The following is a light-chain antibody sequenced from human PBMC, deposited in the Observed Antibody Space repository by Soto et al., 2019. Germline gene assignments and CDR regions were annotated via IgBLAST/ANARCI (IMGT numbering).Light chain of an antibody. V-gene: IGKV3-15*01. CDR2: GAS. Sequence: EMVMTQSPATLCVSPGERATLSCRASQSVSSKLAWYQQKPGQAPRLLIYGASTRATGIPVRFSGSASGTEFTLTISSLQSEDFTVYYCQQYNKWPLTFGQGTKVDIK. CDR1: QSVSSK. CDR3: QQYNKWPLT. J-gene: IGKJ1*01.